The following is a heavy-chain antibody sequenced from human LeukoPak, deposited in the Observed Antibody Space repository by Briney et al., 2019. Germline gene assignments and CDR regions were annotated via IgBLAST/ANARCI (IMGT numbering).Heavy chain of an antibody. CDR2: IYYSGST. CDR1: GGSISSSSYY. V-gene: IGHV4-39*01. Sequence: SETLSLTCSVSGGSISSSSYYWGGSRKPPGRGLGGIGGIYYSGSTYYNPSLKSRVTISVDTSKNQFSLKLSSVTAADTAVYYCARRGSGSYFKPYYFDYWGQGTLVTVSS. D-gene: IGHD3-10*01. J-gene: IGHJ4*02. CDR3: ARRGSGSYFKPYYFDY.